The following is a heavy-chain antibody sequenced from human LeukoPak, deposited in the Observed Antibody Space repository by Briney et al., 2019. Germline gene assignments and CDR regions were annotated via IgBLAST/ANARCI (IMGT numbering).Heavy chain of an antibody. D-gene: IGHD2-2*01. CDR3: ASLVAWYNWFDP. Sequence: ASVKVSCKASGYTFTSYGISWVRRAPGQGLEWMGWISAYNGNTNYAQKLQGRVTMTTDTSTSTAYMELRSLRSDDTAVYYCASLVAWYNWFDPWGQGTLVTVSS. CDR2: ISAYNGNT. V-gene: IGHV1-18*01. CDR1: GYTFTSYG. J-gene: IGHJ5*02.